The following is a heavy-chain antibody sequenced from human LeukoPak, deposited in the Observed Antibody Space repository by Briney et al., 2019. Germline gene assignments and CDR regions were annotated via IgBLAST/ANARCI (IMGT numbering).Heavy chain of an antibody. D-gene: IGHD3-9*01. V-gene: IGHV4-59*01. CDR1: GGSISSYY. J-gene: IGHJ3*02. CDR3: ASMYYDILTGYYGTNAFDI. CDR2: IYYSGST. Sequence: KPSETLSLTCTVSGGSISSYYWSWIRQPPGKGLEWIGYIYYSGSTNYNPSLKSRVTISVDTSKNQFSLKLSSVTAADTAVYYCASMYYDILTGYYGTNAFDIWGQGTMVTVCS.